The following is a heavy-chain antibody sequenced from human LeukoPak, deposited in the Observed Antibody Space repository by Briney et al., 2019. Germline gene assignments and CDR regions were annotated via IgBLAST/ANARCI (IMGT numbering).Heavy chain of an antibody. CDR1: GGSISSHY. Sequence: KTSETLSLTCTVSGGSISSHYWSWIRQPPGKRLEWIGYIYYSGSTNYNPSLKSRVTISVDTSKNQFSLKLSPVTAADTAVYYCARERTAAAGPYFDYWGQGTLVTVSS. D-gene: IGHD6-13*01. CDR2: IYYSGST. V-gene: IGHV4-59*11. J-gene: IGHJ4*02. CDR3: ARERTAAAGPYFDY.